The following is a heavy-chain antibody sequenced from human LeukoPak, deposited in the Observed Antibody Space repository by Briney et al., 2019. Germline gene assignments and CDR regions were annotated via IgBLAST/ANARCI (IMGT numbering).Heavy chain of an antibody. D-gene: IGHD4-17*01. J-gene: IGHJ6*02. V-gene: IGHV3-21*01. CDR3: ARDTEEDYYYGMDV. CDR1: GFTFSSYS. Sequence: PGGSLRLSCAASGFTFSSYSMNWVRQAPGKGLEWVSSISSSSSYIYYADSVKGRFTISRDNAKNSLYLQMNSLRAEDTAVYYCARDTEEDYYYGMDVWGQGTTVTVSS. CDR2: ISSSSSYI.